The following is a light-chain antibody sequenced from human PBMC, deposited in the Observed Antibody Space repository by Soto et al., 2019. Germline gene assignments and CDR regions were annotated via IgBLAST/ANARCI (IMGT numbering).Light chain of an antibody. CDR2: DVS. CDR3: QQRSHGLT. V-gene: IGKV3-11*01. J-gene: IGKJ4*01. CDR1: QNISNY. Sequence: IVLIQSPATLSVSPGERATLSCRASQNISNYLIWYQQKPGQAPRLLIYDVSNRATDIPARFSGSGSGTDFTLTISRLEPEDFAVYYCQQRSHGLTFGGGTKVDIK.